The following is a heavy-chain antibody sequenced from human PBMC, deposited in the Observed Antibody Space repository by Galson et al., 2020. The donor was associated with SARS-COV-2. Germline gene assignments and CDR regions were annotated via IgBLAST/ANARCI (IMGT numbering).Heavy chain of an antibody. Sequence: ESQSLTCTVSGGFISSTSYWWGWIRQPPGRGLEWVGTIYYTGSAVYNPSLKSRVTMSIDTSRNQFSLKLTSLTAADTAVYYCARKEATFDYWGQGAPVTVSS. CDR3: ARKEATFDY. CDR2: IYYTGSA. J-gene: IGHJ4*02. CDR1: GGFISSTSYW. V-gene: IGHV4-39*07.